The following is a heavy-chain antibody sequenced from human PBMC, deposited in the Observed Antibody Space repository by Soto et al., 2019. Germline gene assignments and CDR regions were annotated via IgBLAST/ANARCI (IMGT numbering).Heavy chain of an antibody. Sequence: QPGGSLRLSCSASGFTFSNYAMSWVRQAPGKGLEWVSGISGSGGRTHYADSVKGRFTISRDNSKTTLYLQMNSLRAEDTAVYYCAKDGYTSSWYFFDYWGQGALVTVSS. CDR1: GFTFSNYA. V-gene: IGHV3-23*01. CDR2: ISGSGGRT. CDR3: AKDGYTSSWYFFDY. D-gene: IGHD6-13*01. J-gene: IGHJ4*02.